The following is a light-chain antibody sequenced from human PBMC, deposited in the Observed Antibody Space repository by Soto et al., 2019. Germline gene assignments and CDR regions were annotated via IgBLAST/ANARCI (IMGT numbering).Light chain of an antibody. CDR3: CSYARSSTYV. V-gene: IGLV2-23*01. Sequence: QSALTQPASVSGSPGQSITISCTGTSGDVGSYNLVSWYQHHPGKAPKLMIYEGSKRPSGVSNRFSGSKSGSTASLTISGRQAEDEADYYCCSYARSSTYVFGTGTKLTVL. CDR2: EGS. J-gene: IGLJ1*01. CDR1: SGDVGSYNL.